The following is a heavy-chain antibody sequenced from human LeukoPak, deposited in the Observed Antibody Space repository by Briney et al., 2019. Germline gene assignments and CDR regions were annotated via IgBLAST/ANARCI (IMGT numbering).Heavy chain of an antibody. D-gene: IGHD6-19*01. CDR2: ISGSGGST. J-gene: IGHJ4*02. CDR3: AKVAGEQWLVWELDY. CDR1: GFTFSSYA. Sequence: PGGSLRLSCAASGFTFSSYAMSWVRQAPGKGLEWVSAISGSGGSTYYADAVKGRFSSSRDNSKNTLYLQINSLRAEDTAVYYCAKVAGEQWLVWELDYWGQGTLVTVSS. V-gene: IGHV3-23*01.